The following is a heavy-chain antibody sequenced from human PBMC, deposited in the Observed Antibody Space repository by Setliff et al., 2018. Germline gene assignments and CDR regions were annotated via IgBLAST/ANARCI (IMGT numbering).Heavy chain of an antibody. D-gene: IGHD2-15*01. J-gene: IGHJ4*02. CDR1: GFTFSDYY. Sequence: GGSLRLSCAASGFTFSDYYMSWIRQAPGKGLEWVGRIRSKAFSYATRYTESMKGRFTISRDDSKNTAYLQMDSLNTEDTAVYYCTTDGGYCSGGSCYSFDYWGQGTLVTVSS. CDR3: TTDGGYCSGGSCYSFDY. V-gene: IGHV3-73*01. CDR2: IRSKAFSYAT.